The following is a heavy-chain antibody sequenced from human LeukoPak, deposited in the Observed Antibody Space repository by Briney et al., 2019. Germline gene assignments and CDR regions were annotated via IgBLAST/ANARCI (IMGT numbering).Heavy chain of an antibody. J-gene: IGHJ5*02. CDR3: ARLIRYSSSWYEGVDP. CDR2: INHSGST. D-gene: IGHD6-13*01. CDR1: GGSFSGYY. V-gene: IGHV4-34*01. Sequence: SETLSLTCAVYGGSFSGYYWSWIRQPPGKGLEWIGEINHSGSTNYNPSLKSRVTISVDTSKNRFSLKLSSVTAADTAVYYCARLIRYSSSWYEGVDPWGQGTLVTVSS.